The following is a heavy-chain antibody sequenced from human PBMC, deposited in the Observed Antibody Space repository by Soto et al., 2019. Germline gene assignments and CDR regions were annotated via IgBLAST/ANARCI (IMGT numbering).Heavy chain of an antibody. V-gene: IGHV4-31*03. Sequence: TSETLSLTCTVSGGSISSGGYYWSWIRQHPGKGLEWIGYIYYSGSTYYNPSLKSRVTISVDTPKNQFSLKLSSVTAADTAVYYCAMGPYGGNLDYWGQGTLVTVSS. CDR2: IYYSGST. J-gene: IGHJ4*02. CDR1: GGSISSGGYY. CDR3: AMGPYGGNLDY. D-gene: IGHD2-15*01.